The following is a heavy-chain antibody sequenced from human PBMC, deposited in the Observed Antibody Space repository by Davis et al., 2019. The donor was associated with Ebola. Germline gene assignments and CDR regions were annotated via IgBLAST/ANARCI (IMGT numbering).Heavy chain of an antibody. CDR1: GGSISSYY. CDR3: ARDRRYYCSGGSCYQGYYFDY. CDR2: IYYSGST. D-gene: IGHD2-15*01. V-gene: IGHV4-59*01. J-gene: IGHJ4*02. Sequence: SETLSLTCTVSGGSISSYYWSWIRQPPGKGLEWIGYIYYSGSTNYNPSLTSRVTISVDTSKNQFSLKLSSVTAADTAVYYCARDRRYYCSGGSCYQGYYFDYWGQGTLVTVSS.